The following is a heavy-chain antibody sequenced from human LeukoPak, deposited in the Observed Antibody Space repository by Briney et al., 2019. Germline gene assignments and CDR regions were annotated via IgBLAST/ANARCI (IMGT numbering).Heavy chain of an antibody. D-gene: IGHD6-19*01. J-gene: IGHJ4*02. V-gene: IGHV3-66*01. CDR2: IYRHGGT. CDR1: GFTVSTNY. Sequence: GGSLRLSCAASGFTVSTNYVSWVRQAPGKGLEWVSVIYRHGGTAYADSVQGRFSISRDNSKNTVDLQMNSLRAEDTAVYYCARGYSSGRQDYWGQGTLVTVSS. CDR3: ARGYSSGRQDY.